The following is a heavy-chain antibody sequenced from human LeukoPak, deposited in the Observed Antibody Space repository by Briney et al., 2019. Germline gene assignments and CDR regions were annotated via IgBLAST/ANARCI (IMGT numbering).Heavy chain of an antibody. V-gene: IGHV3-23*01. J-gene: IGHJ4*02. Sequence: PGGSLRLSCAASGFTFSSYAMSWVRQAPGKGLEWVSAISGSGGSTYYADSVKGRFTISRDNSKNTLFLQMNSLRAEDTAVYYCARDGVAAGIYFDYWGQGTLVTVSS. D-gene: IGHD6-13*01. CDR2: ISGSGGST. CDR3: ARDGVAAGIYFDY. CDR1: GFTFSSYA.